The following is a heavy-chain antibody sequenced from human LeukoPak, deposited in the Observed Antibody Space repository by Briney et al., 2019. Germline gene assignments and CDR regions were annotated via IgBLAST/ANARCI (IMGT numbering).Heavy chain of an antibody. J-gene: IGHJ6*03. CDR3: AKGVKVPLLRYFSYYMDV. CDR2: ISGSGGST. CDR1: GFTFSSYA. Sequence: GGSLRLSCAASGFTFSSYAMSWVRQAPGKGLEWVSAISGSGGSTYYADSVKGRFTISRDNSKNTLYLQMNSLRAEDTAVYYCAKGVKVPLLRYFSYYMDVWGKGTTVTISS. D-gene: IGHD3-9*01. V-gene: IGHV3-23*01.